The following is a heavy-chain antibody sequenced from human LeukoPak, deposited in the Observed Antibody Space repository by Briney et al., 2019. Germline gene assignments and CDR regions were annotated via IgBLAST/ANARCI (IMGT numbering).Heavy chain of an antibody. CDR1: GDSISSDY. J-gene: IGHJ4*02. Sequence: PSETLSLTCTVSGDSISSDYWSWIRQPPGKGLEWIGYISYSGNTNYNPSLKSQVTISIDTSKNQFSLRLSSVTAADTAVYYCARSRRGEQQPSYWGQGTLVTVSS. V-gene: IGHV4-59*01. CDR3: ARSRRGEQQPSY. D-gene: IGHD6-13*01. CDR2: ISYSGNT.